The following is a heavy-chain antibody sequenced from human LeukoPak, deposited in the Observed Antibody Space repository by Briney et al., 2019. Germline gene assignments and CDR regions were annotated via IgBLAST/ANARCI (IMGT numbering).Heavy chain of an antibody. CDR1: GFTFSSYG. CDR3: ATPPNGGDLNYYFNY. Sequence: GGSLRLSCAASGFTFSSYGMHWVRQPPGKGLEWVAFIRYDGSNTYYTESVKGRFTISRDNSKNTLYLQMNSLRAEDTAVYFCATPPNGGDLNYYFNYWGQGTLVTVSS. CDR2: IRYDGSNT. D-gene: IGHD2-21*01. V-gene: IGHV3-30*02. J-gene: IGHJ4*02.